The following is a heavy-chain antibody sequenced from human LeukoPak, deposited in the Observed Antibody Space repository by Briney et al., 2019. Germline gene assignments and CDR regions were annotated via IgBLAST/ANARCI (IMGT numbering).Heavy chain of an antibody. J-gene: IGHJ6*02. CDR3: AKDAPARGVVVPAAASSYYYYYYGMDV. D-gene: IGHD2-2*01. CDR1: GFTVSSIH. V-gene: IGHV3-23*01. Sequence: GGSLRLSCAASGFTVSSIHMVWVRQAPGKGLEWVSAISGSGGSTYYADSVKGRFTISRDNSKNTLYLQMNSLRAEDTAVYYCAKDAPARGVVVPAAASSYYYYYYGMDVWGQGTTVTVSS. CDR2: ISGSGGST.